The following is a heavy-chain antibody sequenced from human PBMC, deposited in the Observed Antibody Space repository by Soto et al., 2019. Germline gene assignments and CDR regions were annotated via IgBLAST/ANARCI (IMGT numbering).Heavy chain of an antibody. Sequence: ASVKVSWKAAGYTFTSYYMHWVRQAPGQGLEWMGIINPSGGSTSYAQKFQGRVTMTRDTSTSTVYMELSSLRSEDTAVYYCAFDILTGPSGAFDIWGQGTMVTVSS. CDR2: INPSGGST. J-gene: IGHJ3*02. CDR3: AFDILTGPSGAFDI. D-gene: IGHD3-9*01. CDR1: GYTFTSYY. V-gene: IGHV1-46*03.